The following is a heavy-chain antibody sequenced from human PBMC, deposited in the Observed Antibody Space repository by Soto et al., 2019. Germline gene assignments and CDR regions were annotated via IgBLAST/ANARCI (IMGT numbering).Heavy chain of an antibody. CDR1: GFTFSSYG. V-gene: IGHV3-33*01. CDR3: ARDADGYNFYYFDY. CDR2: IWYDGSNK. D-gene: IGHD1-1*01. Sequence: GGSLRLSCAASGFTFSSYGMHWVRQAPGKGLEWVAVIWYDGSNKYYADSVKGRFTISRDNSKNTLYLQMNSLRAEDTAVYYCARDADGYNFYYFDYWGQGTLVTVSS. J-gene: IGHJ4*02.